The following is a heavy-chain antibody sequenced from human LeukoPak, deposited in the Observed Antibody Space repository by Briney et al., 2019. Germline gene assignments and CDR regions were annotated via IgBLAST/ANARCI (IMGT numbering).Heavy chain of an antibody. Sequence: GGSLRLSCAASGFTFSSYSMNWVRQAPGKGLEWVSYISSSSTIYYADSVKGRFTISRDNAKNSLYLQMNSLRAEDTAVYYCTRELGGTVDHDGYFDYWGQGTLVAVSS. V-gene: IGHV3-48*01. J-gene: IGHJ4*02. D-gene: IGHD3-16*01. CDR3: TRELGGTVDHDGYFDY. CDR1: GFTFSSYS. CDR2: ISSSSTI.